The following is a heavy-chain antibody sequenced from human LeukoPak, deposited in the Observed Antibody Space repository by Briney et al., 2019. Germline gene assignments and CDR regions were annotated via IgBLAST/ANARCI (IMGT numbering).Heavy chain of an antibody. CDR2: ISGSGGST. CDR1: GFTFSSYA. CDR3: AKGTKEGYDYYYYMDV. V-gene: IGHV3-23*01. Sequence: GGSLRLSCAASGFTFSSYAMSWVRQAPGKGLEWVSAISGSGGSTYYADSVKGRFTISRDNSKNTLYLQMNSLRGEDTAVYYCAKGTKEGYDYYYYMDVWGKGTTVTISS. J-gene: IGHJ6*03.